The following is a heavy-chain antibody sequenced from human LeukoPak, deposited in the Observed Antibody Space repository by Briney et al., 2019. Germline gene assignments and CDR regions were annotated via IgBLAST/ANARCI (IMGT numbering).Heavy chain of an antibody. CDR1: GGSISCSSCY. CDR3: ATLTAAGTVDY. J-gene: IGHJ4*02. V-gene: IGHV4-39*01. CDR2: IYYSGNT. Sequence: SETLSLTCTVSGGSISCSSCYWGWIRQPPGRGLEWVASIYYSGNTHYNPSLKSRVTISVDTSKDQFSLKLSSVTAADTAVYYCATLTAAGTVDYWGQGTLVTVSS. D-gene: IGHD6-13*01.